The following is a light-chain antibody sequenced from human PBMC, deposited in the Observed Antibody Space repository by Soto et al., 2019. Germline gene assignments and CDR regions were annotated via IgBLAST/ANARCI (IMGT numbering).Light chain of an antibody. CDR1: QRISAN. Sequence: EILMTQSPAALSVSPGERVALSCRASQRISANLAWFQLKPGQAPRLLIYGASTRATGIPARFSGSGSGTDFTLTISSLQSEDVAFYYCQQYKDWPPYTFGQGTKVDIK. CDR3: QQYKDWPPYT. CDR2: GAS. V-gene: IGKV3D-15*01. J-gene: IGKJ2*01.